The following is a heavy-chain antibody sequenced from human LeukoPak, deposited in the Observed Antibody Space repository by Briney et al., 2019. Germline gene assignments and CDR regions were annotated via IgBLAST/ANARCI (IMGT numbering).Heavy chain of an antibody. Sequence: SETLSLTCTVSGGSISSGGYYWSWIRQHPGKGLEWIGYIYYSGSTYYNPSLKSRVTISVDTSKNQFSLKLSSVTAADTAVYYCARAVDTAMVTWGQGTLVTVSS. V-gene: IGHV4-31*03. CDR1: GGSISSGGYY. CDR3: ARAVDTAMVT. J-gene: IGHJ4*02. D-gene: IGHD5-18*01. CDR2: IYYSGST.